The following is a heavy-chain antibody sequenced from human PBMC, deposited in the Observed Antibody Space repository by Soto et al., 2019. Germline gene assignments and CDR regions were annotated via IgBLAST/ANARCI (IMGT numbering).Heavy chain of an antibody. V-gene: IGHV1-69*13. Sequence: GPSVKVSCKASGGTFSSYAVVWVRQAPGQGPDWMGGIIPIFGATNYSQKFQGRVSITADESTGTAYMELNSLRVEDTAVYYCASPPLFGMVDKYYFDHWGQGTLVTVSS. CDR3: ASPPLFGMVDKYYFDH. J-gene: IGHJ4*02. CDR1: GGTFSSYA. CDR2: IIPIFGAT. D-gene: IGHD3-3*01.